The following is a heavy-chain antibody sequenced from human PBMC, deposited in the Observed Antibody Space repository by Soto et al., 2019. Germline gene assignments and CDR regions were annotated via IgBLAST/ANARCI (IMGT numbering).Heavy chain of an antibody. CDR3: TRHIRARGIVHDVFDI. J-gene: IGHJ3*02. V-gene: IGHV3-11*06. Sequence: QVRLVESGGGLVKPGGSVRLSCAASGFSFSDYYMTWIRQAPGKGLEWVSRISNSGEDTNYADSVQGRFTISRDNGENSLYMQMTSLRAEDTAVYYCTRHIRARGIVHDVFDIGGQGTMVTVSS. CDR1: GFSFSDYY. CDR2: ISNSGEDT. D-gene: IGHD2-8*01.